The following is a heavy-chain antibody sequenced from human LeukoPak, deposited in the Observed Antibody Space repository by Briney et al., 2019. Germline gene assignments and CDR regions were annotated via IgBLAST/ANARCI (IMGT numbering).Heavy chain of an antibody. CDR2: IRYDGSNE. D-gene: IGHD6-19*01. V-gene: IGHV3-30*02. CDR1: GFTFISYG. CDR3: AKDFSSGWYLDY. Sequence: GGSLRLSCAASGFTFISYGMHWVRQAPGKGLEWVAFIRYDGSNEYYADSVKGRFTISRDNSKNTLYLQMNSLRAEDTAVYYCAKDFSSGWYLDYWGQGTLVTVSS. J-gene: IGHJ4*02.